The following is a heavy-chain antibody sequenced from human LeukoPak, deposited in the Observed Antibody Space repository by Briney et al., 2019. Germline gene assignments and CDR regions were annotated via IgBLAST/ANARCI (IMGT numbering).Heavy chain of an antibody. CDR3: AREETHHVYYGMDV. J-gene: IGHJ6*02. Sequence: ASVKVSCKASGYTFTSYGISWVRQAPGQGLEWMGWISTYNGNTNYAQKVQGRVTMTTDTSTSTAYMELRSLRSDDTAVYYCAREETHHVYYGMDVWGQGTMVTVSS. CDR2: ISTYNGNT. V-gene: IGHV1-18*01. CDR1: GYTFTSYG. D-gene: IGHD1-14*01.